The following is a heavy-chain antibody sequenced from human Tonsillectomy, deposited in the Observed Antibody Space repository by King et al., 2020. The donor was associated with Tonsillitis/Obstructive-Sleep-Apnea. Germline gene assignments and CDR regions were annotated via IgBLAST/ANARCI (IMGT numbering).Heavy chain of an antibody. CDR2: IYYSGST. Sequence: QLQESGPGLVKPSETLSLTCTVSGGSISGTSYYWGWIRQPPGKGLEWIGSIYYSGSTYYNPSLKSRVTISVDTSKNQFSLKLSSVTAADTAVYYCGRRKWGLGSDYLDYWGQGTLVTVSS. J-gene: IGHJ4*02. CDR3: GRRKWGLGSDYLDY. V-gene: IGHV4-39*01. D-gene: IGHD1-26*01. CDR1: GGSISGTSYY.